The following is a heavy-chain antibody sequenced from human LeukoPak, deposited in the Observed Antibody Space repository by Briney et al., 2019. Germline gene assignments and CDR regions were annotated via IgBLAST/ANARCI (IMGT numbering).Heavy chain of an antibody. V-gene: IGHV4-39*01. J-gene: IGHJ4*02. D-gene: IGHD3-22*01. CDR3: ARQVHDSRGYSGY. Sequence: SETLSLTCTVSGGSISSSSYYWGWIRQPPGKGLEWIGSIYYSGSTYYNPSLKSRVTISVDTSKNQFSLKLSSVTAADTAVYYCARQVHDSRGYSGYWGQGTLVTVSS. CDR1: GGSISSSSYY. CDR2: IYYSGST.